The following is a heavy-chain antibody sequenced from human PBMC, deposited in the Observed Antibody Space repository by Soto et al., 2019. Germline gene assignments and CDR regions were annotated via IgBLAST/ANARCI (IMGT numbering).Heavy chain of an antibody. CDR1: GGSFSGYY. J-gene: IGHJ2*01. CDR2: INHSRST. D-gene: IGHD5-12*01. Sequence: QVQLQQWGAGLLKPSETLSLTCAVYGGSFSGYYWNWIRQPPGKGLEWIGEINHSRSTNFNPSLKSRVTISVDTSKNHFARKLNSVTAADTAVYYCARGLYSGYDSPRDFDLRGRGTLVTVS. V-gene: IGHV4-34*01. CDR3: ARGLYSGYDSPRDFDL.